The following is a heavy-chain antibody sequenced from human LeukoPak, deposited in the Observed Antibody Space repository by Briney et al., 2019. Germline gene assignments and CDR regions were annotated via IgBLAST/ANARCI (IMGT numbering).Heavy chain of an antibody. J-gene: IGHJ5*02. CDR3: ARVIEYCSGTSCYYWFDP. V-gene: IGHV3-48*03. CDR2: ISSSGSTI. Sequence: PGGSLRLSCAASGFTFSSYEMNWVRQAPGKGLEWVSYISSSGSTIYYADSVKGRFTISRDNAKNSLYLQMNTLRAEDTAVYYCARVIEYCSGTSCYYWFDPWGQGTLVTVSS. CDR1: GFTFSSYE. D-gene: IGHD2-2*01.